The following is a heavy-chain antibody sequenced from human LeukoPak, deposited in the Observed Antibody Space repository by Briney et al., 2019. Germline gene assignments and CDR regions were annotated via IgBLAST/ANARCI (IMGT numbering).Heavy chain of an antibody. Sequence: GGSLRLSCAASGFTFSSYSMNWVRQAPGKGLEWVSSISSSSSYIYYADSVKGRFTISRDNAKNSLYLQMNSLRAEDTAVYYCAGRITMVRGVINAGTDYWGQGTLVTVSS. CDR3: AGRITMVRGVINAGTDY. V-gene: IGHV3-21*01. D-gene: IGHD3-10*01. J-gene: IGHJ4*02. CDR1: GFTFSSYS. CDR2: ISSSSSYI.